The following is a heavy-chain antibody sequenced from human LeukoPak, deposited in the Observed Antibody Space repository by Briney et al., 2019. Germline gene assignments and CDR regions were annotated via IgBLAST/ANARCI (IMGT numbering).Heavy chain of an antibody. Sequence: SETLSLTCTDSGGSISSYYWSWIRQPPGKGLEWIGYIYYSGSTNYNPSLKSRVTISVDTSKNQFSLKLSSVTAADTAVYYCARCGNSWFDPWGQGTLVTVSS. CDR2: IYYSGST. J-gene: IGHJ5*02. CDR1: GGSISSYY. V-gene: IGHV4-59*01. CDR3: ARCGNSWFDP. D-gene: IGHD2/OR15-2a*01.